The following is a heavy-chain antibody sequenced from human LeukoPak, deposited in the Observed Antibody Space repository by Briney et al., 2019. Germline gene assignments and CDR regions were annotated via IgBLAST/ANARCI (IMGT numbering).Heavy chain of an antibody. Sequence: GGSLRLSCAASGFTFSSYAMSWVRQAPGKGLEWVSAISGSGGSTYYADSVKGRFTISRDNSKNTLYLQMNSLRAEDTAMYYCARDSYDSSGYYLGWFDPWGQGTLLTVSS. J-gene: IGHJ5*02. D-gene: IGHD3-22*01. CDR1: GFTFSSYA. V-gene: IGHV3-23*01. CDR2: ISGSGGST. CDR3: ARDSYDSSGYYLGWFDP.